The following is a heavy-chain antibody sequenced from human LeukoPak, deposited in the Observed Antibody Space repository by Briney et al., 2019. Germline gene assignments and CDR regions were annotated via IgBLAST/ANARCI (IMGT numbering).Heavy chain of an antibody. CDR1: GGSISSGDYY. Sequence: SQTLSLTCTVSGGSISSGDYYWSWLRQPQGTGLEWIGYIYYSGSTYYNPSLKSRFTISVDTSKNQFSLKLSSVTAADTAVYYCARERMVRGAPTYFYYGLDVWGQGTTVTVSS. V-gene: IGHV4-30-4*01. J-gene: IGHJ6*02. D-gene: IGHD3-10*01. CDR2: IYYSGST. CDR3: ARERMVRGAPTYFYYGLDV.